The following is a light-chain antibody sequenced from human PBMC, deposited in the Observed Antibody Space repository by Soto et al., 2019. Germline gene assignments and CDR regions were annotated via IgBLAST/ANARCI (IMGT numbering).Light chain of an antibody. V-gene: IGKV3-11*01. CDR1: QGVGNY. CDR2: DAS. J-gene: IGKJ4*01. Sequence: EIVLTQSPAILSLSPGERATLSCKTSQGVGNYLAWYQHKPGQAPKLLIYDASNRATGIPARFSGSGSGTDFTLTISSLEPEDFAVYYCQHRSDWPQLSFGGGTKVEIK. CDR3: QHRSDWPQLS.